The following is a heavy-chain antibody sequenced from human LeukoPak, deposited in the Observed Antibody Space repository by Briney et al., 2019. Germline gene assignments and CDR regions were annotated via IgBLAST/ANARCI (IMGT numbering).Heavy chain of an antibody. Sequence: GGSLRLSCAASGFTFSGYGMHWVRQAPGKGLEWVALIWYDRSSKYYANSVKGRFTISRDNAKKTLYLQMDSLRAEDTAVYYCARDTYDILAGYYKWAFDIWGQGTMVTVSS. CDR1: GFTFSGYG. J-gene: IGHJ3*02. D-gene: IGHD3-9*01. CDR2: IWYDRSSK. V-gene: IGHV3-33*01. CDR3: ARDTYDILAGYYKWAFDI.